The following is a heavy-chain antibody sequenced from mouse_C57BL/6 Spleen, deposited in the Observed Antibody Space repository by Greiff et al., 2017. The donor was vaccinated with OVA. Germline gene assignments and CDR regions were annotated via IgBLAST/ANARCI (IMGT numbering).Heavy chain of an antibody. Sequence: VQLQQSGPELVKPRASVKISCKASGYTFTDYYMNWVKQSHGKSLEWIGDINPNNGGTSYNQKFKGKATLTVDKSSSTAYMELRSLTSEDSAVYYCATPLYYDYGWFAYWGQGTLVTVSA. CDR2: INPNNGGT. CDR3: ATPLYYDYGWFAY. J-gene: IGHJ3*01. D-gene: IGHD2-4*01. CDR1: GYTFTDYY. V-gene: IGHV1-26*01.